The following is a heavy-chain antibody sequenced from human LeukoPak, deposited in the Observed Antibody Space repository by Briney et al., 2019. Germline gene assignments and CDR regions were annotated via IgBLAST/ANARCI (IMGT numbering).Heavy chain of an antibody. V-gene: IGHV1-2*02. Sequence: GASVKVSCKASGYTFTDYFLHWVRQAPGQGLEWMGGINPISGATMSAQKFQGRVTMTRDTSITTAYMDLTSLTSDDTAMYYCARDPTTGTIRWAASDIWGQGTMVTVSS. CDR2: INPISGAT. CDR3: ARDPTTGTIRWAASDI. J-gene: IGHJ3*02. CDR1: GYTFTDYF. D-gene: IGHD1-1*01.